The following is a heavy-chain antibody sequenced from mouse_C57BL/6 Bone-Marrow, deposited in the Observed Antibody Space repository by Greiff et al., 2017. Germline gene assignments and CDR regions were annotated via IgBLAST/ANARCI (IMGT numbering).Heavy chain of an antibody. D-gene: IGHD3-1*01. CDR2: ISGGGGNT. Sequence: EVQVVESGGGLVKPGGSLKLSCAASGFTFSSYTMSWVRQTPEKRLAWVATISGGGGNTYYPGSVKGRFTISRDNAKNTLYLQMSSLRSEDTALYYCARRGGYFSWFAYWGQGTLVTVSA. CDR1: GFTFSSYT. J-gene: IGHJ3*01. CDR3: ARRGGYFSWFAY. V-gene: IGHV5-9*01.